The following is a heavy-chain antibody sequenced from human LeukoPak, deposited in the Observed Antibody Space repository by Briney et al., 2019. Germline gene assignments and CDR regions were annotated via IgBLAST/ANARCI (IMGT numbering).Heavy chain of an antibody. Sequence: ASVKVSCKASGYTFTGYYMHWVRQAPGQGLEWMGWINPNSGGTNYAQKFRGRVTMTRDTSISTAYMELSRLRSDDTAVYYCARTRRSATAFWFDPWGQGTLVTVSS. D-gene: IGHD2-21*02. CDR1: GYTFTGYY. V-gene: IGHV1-2*02. CDR3: ARTRRSATAFWFDP. J-gene: IGHJ5*02. CDR2: INPNSGGT.